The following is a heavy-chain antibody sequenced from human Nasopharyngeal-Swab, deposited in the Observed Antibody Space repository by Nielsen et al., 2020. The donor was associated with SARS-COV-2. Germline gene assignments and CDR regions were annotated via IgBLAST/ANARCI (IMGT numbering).Heavy chain of an antibody. CDR1: GFTFSSYG. CDR2: IWYDGSNK. D-gene: IGHD4-11*01. Sequence: GESLKISCAASGFTFSSYGMHWVRQAPGKGLEWVAVIWYDGSNKYYADSVKGRFTISRDNSKNTLYLQMNSLRAEDTAVHYCARDPMTTVSRFDYWGQGTLVTVSS. V-gene: IGHV3-33*08. J-gene: IGHJ4*02. CDR3: ARDPMTTVSRFDY.